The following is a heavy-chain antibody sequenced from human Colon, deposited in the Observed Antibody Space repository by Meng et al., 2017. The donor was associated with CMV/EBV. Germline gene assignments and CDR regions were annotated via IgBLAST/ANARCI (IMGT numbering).Heavy chain of an antibody. J-gene: IGHJ4*02. Sequence: GESLKISCAASGFTFSSFEMNWVRQAPGKGLEWVSYISSFGNTIFYADSVKGRFTISRDNSKNTLYLQMSSLRPEDTAVHYCARDGPAAQSYFDSWGLGTLVTVSS. CDR2: ISSFGNTI. V-gene: IGHV3-48*03. CDR3: ARDGPAAQSYFDS. CDR1: GFTFSSFE. D-gene: IGHD2-2*01.